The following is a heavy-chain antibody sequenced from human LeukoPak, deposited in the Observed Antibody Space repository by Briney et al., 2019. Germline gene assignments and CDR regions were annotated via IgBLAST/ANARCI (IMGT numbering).Heavy chain of an antibody. CDR1: GYTFTSYD. CDR3: ARKGVRFGTNWFDP. J-gene: IGHJ5*02. CDR2: MNPNSGNT. Sequence: ASVKVSCKASGYTFTSYDINWVRRATGQGLEWMVWMNPNSGNTGYAQKFQGRVTMTRNTSISTAYMELSSLRSEDTAVYYCARKGVRFGTNWFDPWGQGTLVTVSS. V-gene: IGHV1-8*01. D-gene: IGHD3-10*01.